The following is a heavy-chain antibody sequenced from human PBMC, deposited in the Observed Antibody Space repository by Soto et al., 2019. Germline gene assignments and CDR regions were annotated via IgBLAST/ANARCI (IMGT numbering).Heavy chain of an antibody. D-gene: IGHD2-15*01. Sequence: GGSLRLSCAGSGFTFGDSYMSWIRQAPGKGLEWLSYISPGSRYPAYADSVKGRFTTSRDNAKRSLYLQMMSLTVEDTAIYYCVRGGGGGLFDPWGQGTMVTVSS. CDR3: VRGGGGGLFDP. CDR2: ISPGSRYP. J-gene: IGHJ5*02. CDR1: GFTFGDSY. V-gene: IGHV3-11*06.